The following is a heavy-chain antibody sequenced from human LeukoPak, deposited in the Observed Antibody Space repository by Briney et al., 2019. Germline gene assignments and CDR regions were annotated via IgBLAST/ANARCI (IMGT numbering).Heavy chain of an antibody. CDR2: ISSSSSYI. CDR3: ARVTGGMVTARVDY. Sequence: GGSLRLSCAASGFTFSSYSMTWVRHAPGKGLEWVSAISSSSSYIYYADSVKGRFTISRDNAKNSLYLQMNSLRAEDTAVYYCARVTGGMVTARVDYWGQGTLVTVSS. J-gene: IGHJ4*02. D-gene: IGHD2-21*02. CDR1: GFTFSSYS. V-gene: IGHV3-21*01.